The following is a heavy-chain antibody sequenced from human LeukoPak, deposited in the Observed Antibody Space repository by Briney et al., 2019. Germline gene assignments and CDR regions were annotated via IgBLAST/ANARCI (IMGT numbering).Heavy chain of an antibody. J-gene: IGHJ4*02. V-gene: IGHV4-59*01. CDR3: ARESHSSSLDY. D-gene: IGHD6-13*01. Sequence: PSETLSLTCTVSGGSIISYYWSWIRQPPGKGLEWIGYIYYSGSTNYNPSLKSRVTRSVDTSKNQFSLKLSSVTAADTAVYYCARESHSSSLDYWGQGTLVTVSS. CDR2: IYYSGST. CDR1: GGSIISYY.